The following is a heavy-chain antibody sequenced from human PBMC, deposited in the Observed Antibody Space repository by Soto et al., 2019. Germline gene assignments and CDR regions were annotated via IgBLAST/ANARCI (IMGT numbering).Heavy chain of an antibody. CDR1: GYTFTSYG. Sequence: ASVKVSCKASGYTFTSYGISWVRQAPGQGLEWMGIISASDGSTSYAQKFQGRVTMTRDTSTSTVYMELSSLRSEDTAVYYCARDPISGSYYYYGMDVWGQGTTVTVS. D-gene: IGHD1-26*01. CDR3: ARDPISGSYYYYGMDV. CDR2: ISASDGST. V-gene: IGHV1-46*01. J-gene: IGHJ6*02.